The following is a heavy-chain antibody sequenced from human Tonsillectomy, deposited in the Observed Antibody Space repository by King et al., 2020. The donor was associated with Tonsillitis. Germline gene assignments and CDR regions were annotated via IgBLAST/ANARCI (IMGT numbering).Heavy chain of an antibody. V-gene: IGHV3-43*02. J-gene: IGHJ6*03. Sequence: VQLVESGGGVVQPGGSLRLSCAASGFTFDDYAIHWGRQAPGKGLEWVSLISGDGGSTDYADSLKGRFTISRDNSKNSLYLQMNRLRTEDTALYYCAQSRSYYDFWSGSQDYYYMDVWGKGTTVTVSS. CDR3: AQSRSYYDFWSGSQDYYYMDV. CDR1: GFTFDDYA. CDR2: ISGDGGST. D-gene: IGHD3-3*01.